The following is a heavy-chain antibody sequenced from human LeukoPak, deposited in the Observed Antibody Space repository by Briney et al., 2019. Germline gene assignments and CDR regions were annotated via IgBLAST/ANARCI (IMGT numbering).Heavy chain of an antibody. CDR3: ARKRVIVYYGGLDP. V-gene: IGHV3-23*01. Sequence: GGSLRLSCTASGFTFSAYVMTWVRQAPGKGLELVSGMTATGDTKYYADSVKGRFTIYRDNSKNTLYLQLDSLGAEDTAVYHCARKRVIVYYGGLDPWGRGTLVTV. CDR2: MTATGDTK. CDR1: GFTFSAYV. D-gene: IGHD3-22*01. J-gene: IGHJ5*02.